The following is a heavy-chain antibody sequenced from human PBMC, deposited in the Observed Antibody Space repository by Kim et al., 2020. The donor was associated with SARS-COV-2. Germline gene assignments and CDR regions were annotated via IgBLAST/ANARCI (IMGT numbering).Heavy chain of an antibody. CDR3: ARDQTVTRQLSRTVPNY. D-gene: IGHD4-17*01. CDR2: INPSGGST. V-gene: IGHV1-46*01. J-gene: IGHJ4*02. CDR1: GYTFTSYY. Sequence: ASVKVSCKASGYTFTSYYMHWVRQAPGQGLEWMGIINPSGGSTSYAQKFQGRVTMTRDTSTSTVYMELSSLRSEDTAVYYCARDQTVTRQLSRTVPNYWGQGTLVTVSS.